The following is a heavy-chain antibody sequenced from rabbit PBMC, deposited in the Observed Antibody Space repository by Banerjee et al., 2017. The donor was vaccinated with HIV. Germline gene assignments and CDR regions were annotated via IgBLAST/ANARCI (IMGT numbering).Heavy chain of an antibody. CDR1: GFSFSNKYV. CDR2: INTYSSDRT. CDR3: ARLSFSTEINL. J-gene: IGHJ4*01. V-gene: IGHV1S45*01. Sequence: QEQLEESGGDLVKPEGSLTLTCTAYGFSFSNKYVMSWVRQAPGKGLEWIACINTYSSDRTYYASWAKGRFTITRSTSLNTVTLQLNSLTAADTATYLCARLSFSTEINLWGPGTLVTVS. D-gene: IGHD3-3*01.